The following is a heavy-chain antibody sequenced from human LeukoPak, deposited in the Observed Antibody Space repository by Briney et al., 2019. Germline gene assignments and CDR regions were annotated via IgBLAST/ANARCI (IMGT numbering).Heavy chain of an antibody. CDR3: AKDRQDYGDYAFDS. J-gene: IGHJ4*02. D-gene: IGHD4-17*01. Sequence: GGSLRLSCAASGFTFSSHAMSWVRQAPGKGPEWVAAIWRTGDWTHYVDSVKGRFTISRDNSKNTLYLQMNRLRVADTAIYYCAKDRQDYGDYAFDSWGQGTLVTVSS. CDR1: GFTFSSHA. CDR2: IWRTGDWT. V-gene: IGHV3-23*05.